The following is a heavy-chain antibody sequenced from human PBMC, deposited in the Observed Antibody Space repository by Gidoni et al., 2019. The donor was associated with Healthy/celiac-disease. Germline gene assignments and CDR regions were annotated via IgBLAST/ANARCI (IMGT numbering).Heavy chain of an antibody. V-gene: IGHV3-30-3*01. D-gene: IGHD6-19*01. J-gene: IGHJ4*02. CDR2: ISYDGSNK. Sequence: QVQLVASGGGVVQPGRSLRLSCAASGFPFSSYAMHWVRPAPGKGLEWVAVISYDGSNKYYADSVKGRFTISRDNSKNTLYLQMNSLRAEDTAVYYCARAHSSGWYYFDYWGQGTLVTVSS. CDR3: ARAHSSGWYYFDY. CDR1: GFPFSSYA.